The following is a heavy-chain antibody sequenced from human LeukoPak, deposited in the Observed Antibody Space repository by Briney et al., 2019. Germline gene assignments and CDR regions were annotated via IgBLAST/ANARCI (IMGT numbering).Heavy chain of an antibody. V-gene: IGHV3-30*14. CDR1: GFTFNSYA. CDR3: ARAAGVRNWFDP. J-gene: IGHJ5*02. CDR2: ISFDESHE. Sequence: HPGRSLRLSCVASGFTFNSYAMNWVRQAPGKGLEWVAVISFDESHEYYADSVKGRFTISRDNSRNTVYLQVDSLRAEDTAVYYCARAAGVRNWFDPWGQGTLVTVSS.